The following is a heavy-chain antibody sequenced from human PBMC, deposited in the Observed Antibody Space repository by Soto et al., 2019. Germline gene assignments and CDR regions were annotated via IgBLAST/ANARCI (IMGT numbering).Heavy chain of an antibody. CDR2: ISSSSSYI. CDR3: ARTANPRLRSYYMDV. Sequence: GGSLRLSCAASGFTFSSYSMNWVRQAPGKGLEWVSSISSSSSYIYYADSVKGRFTISRDNAKNSLYLQMNSLRAEDTAVYYCARTANPRLRSYYMDVWGKGTTVTVSS. J-gene: IGHJ6*03. D-gene: IGHD6-6*01. CDR1: GFTFSSYS. V-gene: IGHV3-21*01.